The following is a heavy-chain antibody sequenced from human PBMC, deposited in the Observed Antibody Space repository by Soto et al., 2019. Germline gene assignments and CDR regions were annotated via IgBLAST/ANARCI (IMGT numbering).Heavy chain of an antibody. J-gene: IGHJ4*02. CDR2: TRNKADSYTT. D-gene: IGHD2-15*01. V-gene: IGHV3-72*01. CDR1: GFSFSSYA. CDR3: ARTYCSGGRCYHFDY. Sequence: GESLKISCAASGFSFSSYARDWVRQAPGKGLEWVGRTRNKADSYTTEYAASVKGRFTISRDDSKNSLYLQMNSLKTEDTAVYYCARTYCSGGRCYHFDYWGQGTLVTVSS.